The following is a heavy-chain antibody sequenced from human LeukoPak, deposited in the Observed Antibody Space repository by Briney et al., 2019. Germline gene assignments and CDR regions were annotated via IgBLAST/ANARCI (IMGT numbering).Heavy chain of an antibody. J-gene: IGHJ3*02. D-gene: IGHD3-22*01. CDR1: GFTFSSYA. CDR2: ISYDGSNK. Sequence: GGSLRLSCAASGFTFSSYAMHWVRQAPGKGLEWVAVISYDGSNKYYADSVKGRFTISRDNSKNTLYLQMNSLRAEDTAVYYCAREGDYYDSSGYYPNAFDIWGQATMVTVSS. V-gene: IGHV3-30*04. CDR3: AREGDYYDSSGYYPNAFDI.